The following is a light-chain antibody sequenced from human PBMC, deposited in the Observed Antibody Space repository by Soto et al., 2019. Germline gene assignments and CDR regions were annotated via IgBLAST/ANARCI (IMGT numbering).Light chain of an antibody. CDR1: QSISPW. CDR2: KTS. Sequence: DIQMTQSPSTLSASVGDRVTITCRASQSISPWLAWYQQKPGKAPKILIYKTSSLQTGVPSRFSGSGSGTEFTLTIRSLQPDDFATNYCQQYKSYSRTFGQGTKVEI. V-gene: IGKV1-5*03. J-gene: IGKJ1*01. CDR3: QQYKSYSRT.